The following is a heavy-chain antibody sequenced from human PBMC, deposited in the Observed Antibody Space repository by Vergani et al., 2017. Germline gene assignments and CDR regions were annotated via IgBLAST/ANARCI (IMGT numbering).Heavy chain of an antibody. Sequence: EVQLLESGGGLVQPGGSLRLSCAASGFTFSSYAMSWVRQAPGKGLDWVSVISGSGGTTDYADSVKGRFTISRDNSKNTLYLQMNSLRAEDTAVYYCAKGSMSSGWGTWGQGTLVTVSS. V-gene: IGHV3-23*01. CDR2: ISGSGGTT. D-gene: IGHD6-19*01. CDR3: AKGSMSSGWGT. CDR1: GFTFSSYA. J-gene: IGHJ5*02.